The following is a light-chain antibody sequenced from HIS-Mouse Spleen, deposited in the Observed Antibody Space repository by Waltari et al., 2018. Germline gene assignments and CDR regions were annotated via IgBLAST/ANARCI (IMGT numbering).Light chain of an antibody. CDR2: EVY. J-gene: IGKJ5*01. CDR3: MQGIHLIT. CDR1: QSLLHSDGKTY. Sequence: DIVMTQTPLSLSVTLGQPASISCTSSQSLLHSDGKTYWYWYLQKPGQSPQLLIYEVYSRFSGVPDRFSGSGSGTDFTLKISRVEAEDVGVYYCMQGIHLITFGQGTRLEIK. V-gene: IGKV2-29*03.